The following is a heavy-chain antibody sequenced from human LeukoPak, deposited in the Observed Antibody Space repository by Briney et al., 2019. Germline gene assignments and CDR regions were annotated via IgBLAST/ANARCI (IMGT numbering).Heavy chain of an antibody. V-gene: IGHV3-64*02. Sequence: GGSLRLSCAASGFTFSSYAMHWVRQAPGKGLEYVSAISSFGGTTFYADSVKGRFTISRDNSKNTLYLQMGSLRGDDMAVYYCARAPPLVVPGAMDRHYYYYMDVWGKGTTVTVSS. J-gene: IGHJ6*03. CDR3: ARAPPLVVPGAMDRHYYYYMDV. CDR1: GFTFSSYA. CDR2: ISSFGGTT. D-gene: IGHD2-2*01.